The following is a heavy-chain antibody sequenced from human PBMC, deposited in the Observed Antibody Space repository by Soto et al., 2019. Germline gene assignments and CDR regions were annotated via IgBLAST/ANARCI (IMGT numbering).Heavy chain of an antibody. CDR1: GFTFSSYA. D-gene: IGHD3-10*01. V-gene: IGHV3-30-3*01. CDR3: ARDPTALSGSIDY. Sequence: GGSLRLSCAASGFTFSSYAMHWVRQAPGKGLEWVAVISYDGSDKYYADSVKGRFTISRDNSRNTLYLQMNSLRPEDTAVYYCARDPTALSGSIDYWGQGTLVTVS. CDR2: ISYDGSDK. J-gene: IGHJ4*02.